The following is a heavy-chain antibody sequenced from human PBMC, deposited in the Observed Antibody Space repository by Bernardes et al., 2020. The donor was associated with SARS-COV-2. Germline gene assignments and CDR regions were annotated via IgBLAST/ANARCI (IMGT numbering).Heavy chain of an antibody. V-gene: IGHV3-74*01. CDR3: ARGSGNYYFDY. CDR2: ISGEGTGI. D-gene: IGHD1-26*01. CDR1: GITFSSYW. Sequence: GGSLRLSCAASGITFSSYWMHWVRQAPGKGLVWVARISGEGTGINYADSVKGRFTISRDNARNTLYLEMNSLRAEDTAVYYCARGSGNYYFDYWGQGTLVTVSS. J-gene: IGHJ4*02.